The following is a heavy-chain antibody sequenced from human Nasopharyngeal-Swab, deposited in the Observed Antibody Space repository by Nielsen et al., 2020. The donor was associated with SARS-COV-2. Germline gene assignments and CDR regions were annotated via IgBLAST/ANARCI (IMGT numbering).Heavy chain of an antibody. V-gene: IGHV3-7*03. D-gene: IGHD3-16*01. Sequence: WISQPTGKGLEWVANIKQDGSEKYYVDSVKGRFTISRDNAKNSLYLQMNSLRAEDTAVYYCARTGITGRWFDPWGQGTLVTVSS. J-gene: IGHJ5*02. CDR2: IKQDGSEK. CDR3: ARTGITGRWFDP.